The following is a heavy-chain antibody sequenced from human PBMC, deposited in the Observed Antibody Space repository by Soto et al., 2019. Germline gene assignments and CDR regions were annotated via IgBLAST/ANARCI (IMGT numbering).Heavy chain of an antibody. J-gene: IGHJ4*02. Sequence: SETLSLTCTVSGGSISSYYWSWIRQAPGKGLEWIGYIYYSGSTYYNPSLKSRVTISVDTSKNQFSLKLSSVTAADTAVYYCARVGLLWFGELLYYFDYWGQGTLVTAPQ. CDR2: IYYSGST. V-gene: IGHV4-59*12. D-gene: IGHD3-10*01. CDR1: GGSISSYY. CDR3: ARVGLLWFGELLYYFDY.